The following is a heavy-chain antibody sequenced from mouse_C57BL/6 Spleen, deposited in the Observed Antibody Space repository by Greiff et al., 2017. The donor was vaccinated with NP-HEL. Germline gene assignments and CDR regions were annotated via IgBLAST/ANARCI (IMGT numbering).Heavy chain of an antibody. D-gene: IGHD2-4*01. Sequence: QVQLQQSGAELVRPGTSVKVSCKASGYAFTNYLIEWVKQRPGQGLEWIGVINPGSGGTNYNEKFKGKATLTADKSSSTAYMQLSSLTSEDSAVYFCARGRDDYEYYAMDYWGQGTSVTVSS. CDR1: GYAFTNYL. J-gene: IGHJ4*01. CDR3: ARGRDDYEYYAMDY. CDR2: INPGSGGT. V-gene: IGHV1-54*01.